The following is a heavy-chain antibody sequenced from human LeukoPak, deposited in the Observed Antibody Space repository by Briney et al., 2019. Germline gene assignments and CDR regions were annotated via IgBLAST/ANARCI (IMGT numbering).Heavy chain of an antibody. J-gene: IGHJ4*02. CDR2: LYYAGST. D-gene: IGHD3-3*01. V-gene: IGHV3-66*01. CDR3: ATDRGWRTSGYYLYYFEY. Sequence: GGSLRLSCVASGFTVSNKYMSWVRQAPGKGLEWVSVLYYAGSTYYADSVKGRFTISRDNSKNTLYLQMYSLRAEDTAVYYCATDRGWRTSGYYLYYFEYWGQGTLVTFSS. CDR1: GFTVSNKY.